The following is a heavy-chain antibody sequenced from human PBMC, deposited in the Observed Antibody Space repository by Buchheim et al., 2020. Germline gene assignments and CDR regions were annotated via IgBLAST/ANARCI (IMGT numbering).Heavy chain of an antibody. D-gene: IGHD1-26*01. J-gene: IGHJ6*02. CDR3: ARDEDGYSGSYYVSDYYYGMDV. Sequence: QVQLVQSGAEVKKPGSSVKVSCKASGGTFSSYAISWVRQAPGQGLEWMGGIIPIFGTANYAQKFQGRVTITADKSTSTAYMELSSLRSEDTAVYYCARDEDGYSGSYYVSDYYYGMDVWGQGTT. V-gene: IGHV1-69*06. CDR1: GGTFSSYA. CDR2: IIPIFGTA.